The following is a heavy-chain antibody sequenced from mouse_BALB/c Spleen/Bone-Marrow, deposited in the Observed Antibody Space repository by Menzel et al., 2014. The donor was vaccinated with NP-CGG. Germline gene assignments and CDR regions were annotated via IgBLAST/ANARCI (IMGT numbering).Heavy chain of an antibody. V-gene: IGHV4-1*02. CDR2: INPDSSTI. Sequence: EVMLVESGGGLVHPGGSLKLSCAASGFDFSRYWMGWVRQAPGKGLEWIGEINPDSSTINYTPSLKDKFIFSRDNAKNTLYLQMSKVRSGDTALYYCSRLGYYGGFAYWGQGTLVTVSA. J-gene: IGHJ3*01. CDR1: GFDFSRYW. CDR3: SRLGYYGGFAY. D-gene: IGHD2-3*01.